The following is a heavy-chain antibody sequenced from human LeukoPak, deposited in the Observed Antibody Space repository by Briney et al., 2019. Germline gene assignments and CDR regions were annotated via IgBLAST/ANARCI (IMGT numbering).Heavy chain of an antibody. V-gene: IGHV3-30*02. J-gene: IGHJ4*02. Sequence: GGSLRLSCAASGFSFRSCGMHWVRQAPGKGLGWLTFIQYDGSNKYYADSVRGRFTISRDNSKSTLFLQMNSLRAADTAVYYCAKGAGVGFDYWGQGTLVTVSS. CDR1: GFSFRSCG. D-gene: IGHD3-3*01. CDR3: AKGAGVGFDY. CDR2: IQYDGSNK.